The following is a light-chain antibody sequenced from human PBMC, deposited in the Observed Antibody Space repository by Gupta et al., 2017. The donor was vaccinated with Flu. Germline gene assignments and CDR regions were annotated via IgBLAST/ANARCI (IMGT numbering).Light chain of an antibody. CDR3: GTWDSSLNGWV. J-gene: IGLJ3*02. V-gene: IGLV1-51*02. CDR1: SSNIGNNY. Sequence: KGTISCAGSSSNIGNNYVSWYQQHPGTAPKLLIYENNKRPSGIPDRFSGSRSDTSATLGITGLLTGDEADYYCGTWDSSLNGWVFGGGTTLTVL. CDR2: ENN.